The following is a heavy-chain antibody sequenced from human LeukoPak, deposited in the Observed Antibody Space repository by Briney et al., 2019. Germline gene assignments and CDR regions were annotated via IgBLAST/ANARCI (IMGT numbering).Heavy chain of an antibody. CDR2: ISGSGGST. J-gene: IGHJ3*02. CDR3: AKVEGLYSSRWLDAFDI. Sequence: GGSLRLSCAASGFAFSSYAMSWVRQAPGKGLEWVSAISGSGGSTYYADSVKGRFTISRDNSKNTLYLQMNSLRAEDTAVYYCAKVEGLYSSRWLDAFDIWGQGTMVTVSS. D-gene: IGHD6-13*01. CDR1: GFAFSSYA. V-gene: IGHV3-23*01.